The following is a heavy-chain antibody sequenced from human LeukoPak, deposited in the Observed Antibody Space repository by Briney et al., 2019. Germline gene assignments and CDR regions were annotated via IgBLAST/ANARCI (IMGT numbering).Heavy chain of an antibody. J-gene: IGHJ4*02. CDR2: VKQDGSER. V-gene: IGHV3-7*01. CDR3: AREGAYYLDS. D-gene: IGHD4/OR15-4a*01. Sequence: GESLRLSCAASGFTFSSYWMSWVRQAPGKGLVWVANVKQDGSERYYVGSVRGRFTISRDNAKNSLYLQMNSLRAEDTAVYYCAREGAYYLDSWGQGTLVAVSS. CDR1: GFTFSSYW.